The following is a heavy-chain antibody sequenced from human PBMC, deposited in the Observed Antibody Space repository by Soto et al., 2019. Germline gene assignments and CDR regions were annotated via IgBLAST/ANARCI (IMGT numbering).Heavy chain of an antibody. CDR3: ARDPVGEGLRTWYFDL. CDR2: IWYDGSNK. D-gene: IGHD3-16*01. J-gene: IGHJ2*01. Sequence: QVQLVESGGGVVQPGRSLRLSCAASGFTFSSYGMHWVRQAPGKGLEWVAVIWYDGSNKYYADSVKGRFTISRDNSKNTLYLEMNSLRAEDTAVYYCARDPVGEGLRTWYFDLWGRGTLVTVSS. CDR1: GFTFSSYG. V-gene: IGHV3-33*01.